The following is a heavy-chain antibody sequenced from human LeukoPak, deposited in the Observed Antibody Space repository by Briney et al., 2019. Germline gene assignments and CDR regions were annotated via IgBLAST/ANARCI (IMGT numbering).Heavy chain of an antibody. J-gene: IGHJ5*02. CDR2: IWYHGSNK. CDR1: RFTFFS. CDR3: AKHRTDNWFDP. Sequence: GRSLRLSCAASRFTFFSMHWVRQAPGKGLEWVAVIWYHGSNKYYADSVKGRFTISRDNSKNTLYLQMNSLRAEDTAVYYCAKHRTDNWFDPWGQGTLVTVSS. D-gene: IGHD1-14*01. V-gene: IGHV3-33*06.